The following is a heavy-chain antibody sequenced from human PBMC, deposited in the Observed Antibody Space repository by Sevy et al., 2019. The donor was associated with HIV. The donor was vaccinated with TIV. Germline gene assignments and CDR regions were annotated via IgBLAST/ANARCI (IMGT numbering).Heavy chain of an antibody. Sequence: GGSLRISCAASGFTFSDYYMSWIRQAPGKGLEWVSYISSSGSTIYYADSVKGRFTISRDNARNSLYLQMNSLRAEDTAVYYCARAAFFLGGYLDLRGRGTLVTVSS. CDR1: GFTFSDYY. D-gene: IGHD1-26*01. V-gene: IGHV3-11*01. J-gene: IGHJ2*01. CDR2: ISSSGSTI. CDR3: ARAAFFLGGYLDL.